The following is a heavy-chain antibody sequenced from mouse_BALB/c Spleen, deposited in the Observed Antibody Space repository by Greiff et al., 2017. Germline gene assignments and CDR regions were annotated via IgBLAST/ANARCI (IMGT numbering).Heavy chain of an antibody. CDR3: ARLAYYRYDGAMDY. J-gene: IGHJ4*01. D-gene: IGHD2-14*01. V-gene: IGHV5-6-2*01. CDR2: INSNGGST. Sequence: EVKLVESGGGLVKLGGSLKLSCAASGFTFSSYYMSWVRQTPEKRLELVAAINSNGGSTYYPDTVKGRFTISRDNAKNTLYLQMSSLKSEDTALYYCARLAYYRYDGAMDYWGQGTSVTVSS. CDR1: GFTFSSYY.